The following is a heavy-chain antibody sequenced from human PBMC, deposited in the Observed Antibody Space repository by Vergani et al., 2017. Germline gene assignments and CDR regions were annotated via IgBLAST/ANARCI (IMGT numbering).Heavy chain of an antibody. CDR3: ARAYNRITISYFDY. Sequence: QVQLVQSGAEVKKPGSSVKVSCKASGGTFSSYAISWVRQAPGQGLEWMGRIIPILGIANYAQKFQGRVTITADKSTSTAYMELSSLRSDDTAVYYCARAYNRITISYFDYWGQGTLVTVSS. J-gene: IGHJ4*02. CDR1: GGTFSSYA. CDR2: IIPILGIA. D-gene: IGHD3-3*01. V-gene: IGHV1-69*04.